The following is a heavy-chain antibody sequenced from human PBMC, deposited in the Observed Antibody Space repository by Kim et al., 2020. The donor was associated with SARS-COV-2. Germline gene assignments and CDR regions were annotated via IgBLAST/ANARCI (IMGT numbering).Heavy chain of an antibody. D-gene: IGHD1-1*01. CDR3: ARQGERGYYYYYMDV. Sequence: PPFQGQVTISADTSISTAYLQWSSLKASDTAMYYCARQGERGYYYYYMDVWGKGTTVTVSS. J-gene: IGHJ6*03. V-gene: IGHV5-51*01.